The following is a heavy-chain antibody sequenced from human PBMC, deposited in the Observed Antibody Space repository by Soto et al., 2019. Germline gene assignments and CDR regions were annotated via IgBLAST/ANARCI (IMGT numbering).Heavy chain of an antibody. CDR1: EFTFSSYG. D-gene: IGHD4-17*01. Sequence: GSLRLSCAAAEFTFSSYGMHWVRQAPGKGLEWVAVIWYDGSNKYYADSVKGRFTISRDNSKNTLYLQMNSLRDEDTAVYYCARVQHDYGDYGSAYYYYGMDVWGQGTTVTVSS. CDR3: ARVQHDYGDYGSAYYYYGMDV. J-gene: IGHJ6*02. CDR2: IWYDGSNK. V-gene: IGHV3-33*08.